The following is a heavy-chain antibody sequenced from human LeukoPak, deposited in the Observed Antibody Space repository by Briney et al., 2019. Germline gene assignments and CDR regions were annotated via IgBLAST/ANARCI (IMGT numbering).Heavy chain of an antibody. V-gene: IGHV4-4*07. Sequence: SETLSLTCNVSGDSISQSYWSWIRQPAGKGLEWLGRLYPGGTVTYNPSLKRRATMSVDVSKRQISLRLTSVTAADTAVYYCAREGHWVVGATYRSAGIDYWGQGTLVTVSS. D-gene: IGHD1-26*01. CDR3: AREGHWVVGATYRSAGIDY. J-gene: IGHJ4*02. CDR1: GDSISQSY. CDR2: LYPGGTV.